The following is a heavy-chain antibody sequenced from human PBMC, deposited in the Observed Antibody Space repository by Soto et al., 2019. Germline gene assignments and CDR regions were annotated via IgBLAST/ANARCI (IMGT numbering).Heavy chain of an antibody. Sequence: QVQLQESGPGLVKPSQTLSLTCTVSGGSISSGGYYWSWIRQHPGKGLEWIGYIYYSGSTYYNPSLKGRVTMSVDTSKNQSSLELSSVTAADTAVYYCARRNDYYFDYWGQGTLVTVSS. J-gene: IGHJ4*02. CDR1: GGSISSGGYY. D-gene: IGHD3-16*01. V-gene: IGHV4-31*03. CDR3: ARRNDYYFDY. CDR2: IYYSGST.